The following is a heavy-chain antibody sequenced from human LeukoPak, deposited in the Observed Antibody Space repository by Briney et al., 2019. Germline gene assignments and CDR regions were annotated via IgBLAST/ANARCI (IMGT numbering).Heavy chain of an antibody. CDR3: ARDWGGSGPTSHDY. V-gene: IGHV3-74*01. CDR2: ISSDGTNT. CDR1: GFTFKSSW. J-gene: IGHJ4*02. Sequence: GGSLRLSCAASGFTFKSSWMHWVRQPPGRGPVWVSRISSDGTNTRYADSVRVRFTVSRDNARNTLYLQMNSLRVEDSAVYYCARDWGGSGPTSHDYWGQGTLVTVSS. D-gene: IGHD3-16*01.